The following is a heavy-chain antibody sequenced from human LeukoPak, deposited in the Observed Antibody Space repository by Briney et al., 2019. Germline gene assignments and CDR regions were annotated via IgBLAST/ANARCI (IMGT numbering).Heavy chain of an antibody. J-gene: IGHJ4*02. V-gene: IGHV4-30-2*01. CDR3: ARDVKAIAAAGTGFDY. CDR2: IYHSGST. Sequence: SETLSLTCTVSGGSISSGGYYWSWIRQPPGKGLEWIGYIYHSGSTYYNPSLKSRVTISVDRSKNQFSLKLSPVTAADTAVYYCARDVKAIAAAGTGFDYWGQGTLVTVSS. CDR1: GGSISSGGYY. D-gene: IGHD6-13*01.